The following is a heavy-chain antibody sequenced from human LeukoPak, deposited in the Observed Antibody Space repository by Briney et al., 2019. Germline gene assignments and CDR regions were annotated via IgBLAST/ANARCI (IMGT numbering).Heavy chain of an antibody. V-gene: IGHV3-48*01. J-gene: IGHJ4*02. CDR2: ITTGSRTI. CDR3: ARDLLAVAGTAHFDY. D-gene: IGHD6-19*01. Sequence: GGSLSLSCAASGFTFSTYGMNWVRQAPGKGLEWVSYITTGSRTIYYADSVKGRFTISRDNAKNSLYLQMNSLRAEDTAVYYCARDLLAVAGTAHFDYWGQRTLVTVSS. CDR1: GFTFSTYG.